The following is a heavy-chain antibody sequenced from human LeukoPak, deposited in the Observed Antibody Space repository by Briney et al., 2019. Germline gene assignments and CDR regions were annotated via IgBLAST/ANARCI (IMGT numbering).Heavy chain of an antibody. D-gene: IGHD3-10*01. Sequence: ASVKVSCKVSGYTLTELSMHWVRQAPGKGLEWMGGFDPEDGETIYAQKFQGRVTMTEDTSTDTAYMELSSLRSEDTAVYYCALGPLLWFGFDPWGHGTLVTVSS. J-gene: IGHJ5*02. V-gene: IGHV1-24*01. CDR3: ALGPLLWFGFDP. CDR2: FDPEDGET. CDR1: GYTLTELS.